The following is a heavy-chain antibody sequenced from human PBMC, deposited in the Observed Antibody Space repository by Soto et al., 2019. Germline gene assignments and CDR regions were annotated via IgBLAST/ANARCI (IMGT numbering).Heavy chain of an antibody. J-gene: IGHJ3*02. V-gene: IGHV3-9*01. D-gene: IGHD2-21*01. CDR2: ISWNSGSI. CDR3: AKAIGGEDDAFDI. Sequence: GGSLRLSCAASGFTFDDYAMHWVRQAPGKGLEWVSGISWNSGSIGYADSVKGRFTISRDNAKNSLYLQMNSLRAEDTALYYCAKAIGGEDDAFDIWGQGTMVTVSS. CDR1: GFTFDDYA.